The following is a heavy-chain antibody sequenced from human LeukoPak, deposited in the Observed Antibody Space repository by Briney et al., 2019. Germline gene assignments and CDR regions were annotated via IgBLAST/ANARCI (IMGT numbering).Heavy chain of an antibody. D-gene: IGHD3-3*01. CDR1: GGSISSYY. V-gene: IGHV4-59*01. CDR2: IYYSGST. Sequence: SETLSLTCTVSGGSISSYYWSWIRQPPGKGLEWIGYIYYSGSTNYNPSLKSRVTISVDTSKNQFSLKLSPVTAADTAVYYCARGGSYYDFSFDPWGQGTLVTVSS. J-gene: IGHJ5*02. CDR3: ARGGSYYDFSFDP.